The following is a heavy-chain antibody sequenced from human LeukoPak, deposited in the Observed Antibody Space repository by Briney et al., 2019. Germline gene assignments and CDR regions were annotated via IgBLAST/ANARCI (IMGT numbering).Heavy chain of an antibody. CDR3: TTSIGSYLHRSGSYDC. D-gene: IGHD3-10*01. J-gene: IGHJ4*02. CDR2: ISNSGSAI. CDR1: GFTFSSYE. Sequence: GGSLRLSCAASGFTFSSYEMNWVRQAPGQGLEWVSYISNSGSAIYDADSVKGQFTISRDNAKNSLFLQMNSLRAEDTAVYYCTTSIGSYLHRSGSYDCWGQGTLVTVSS. V-gene: IGHV3-48*03.